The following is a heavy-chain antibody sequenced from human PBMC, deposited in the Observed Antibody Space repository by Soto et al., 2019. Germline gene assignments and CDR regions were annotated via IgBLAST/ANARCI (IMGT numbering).Heavy chain of an antibody. CDR1: GGSISSYY. Sequence: PSETLSLTCTVSGGSISSYYWSWIRQPPGKGLEWIGYIYYSGSTNYNPSLKSRVTISVDTSKNQFSLKLSSVTAADTAVYYCAREGFEVYYFDYCGQGILVTVSS. V-gene: IGHV4-59*01. CDR2: IYYSGST. CDR3: AREGFEVYYFDY. J-gene: IGHJ4*02.